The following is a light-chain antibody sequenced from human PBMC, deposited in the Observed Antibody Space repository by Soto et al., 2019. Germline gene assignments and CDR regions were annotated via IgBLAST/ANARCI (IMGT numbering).Light chain of an antibody. CDR2: GNS. Sequence: QSVLTQPPSVSASPGQKVSISCSGGSSNIGRNPVSWYQKTPGTAPKLLIYGNSSRPSGVPDRFSASKSGTSASLAITGLQAEDEADYYCQSYDSSLSALVFGGGTKLTVL. CDR1: SSNIGRNP. CDR3: QSYDSSLSALV. J-gene: IGLJ3*02. V-gene: IGLV1-40*01.